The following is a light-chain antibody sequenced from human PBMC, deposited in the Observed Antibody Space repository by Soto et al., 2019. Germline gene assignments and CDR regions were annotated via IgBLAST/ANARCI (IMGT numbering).Light chain of an antibody. CDR1: SSDVGGYNY. CDR3: SSYAASNNFYFV. V-gene: IGLV2-8*01. J-gene: IGLJ3*02. Sequence: QSVLTQPPSASGSPGQSVTISCTGTSSDVGGYNYVSWYQQYPGRAPKLMIYEVTKRPSGVPDRFSGSKSGNTACLTVSGLQAEDEADYYCSSYAASNNFYFVFGGGTKLTVL. CDR2: EVT.